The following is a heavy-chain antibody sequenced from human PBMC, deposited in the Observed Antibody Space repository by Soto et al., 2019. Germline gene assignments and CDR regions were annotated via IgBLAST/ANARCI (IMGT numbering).Heavy chain of an antibody. Sequence: VQLVESGGGLVKPGGSLRLSCAASGFTFSSYSMNWVRQAPGKGLEWVSSISSISTYIYYSDSVKGRLTISRDNAKNSLYMQMDSLRAEDTGMYFCARIASAAGTPYYYFLDVWGKGTTVTVSS. CDR3: ARIASAAGTPYYYFLDV. J-gene: IGHJ6*03. CDR2: ISSISTYI. V-gene: IGHV3-21*01. CDR1: GFTFSSYS. D-gene: IGHD6-13*01.